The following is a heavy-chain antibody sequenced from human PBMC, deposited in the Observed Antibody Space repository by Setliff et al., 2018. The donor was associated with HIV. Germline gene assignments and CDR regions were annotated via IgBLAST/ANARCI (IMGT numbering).Heavy chain of an antibody. J-gene: IGHJ4*02. Sequence: SVKVSCKASGGTFSSYAISWVRQAPGQGLEWMGGIIPILGIANYAQKFQGRVTITADKSTRTAYMELSSLRSEDTAVYYCARVNRLGEMATTGHFDYWGQGTLVTVSS. CDR2: IIPILGIA. V-gene: IGHV1-69*10. D-gene: IGHD5-12*01. CDR3: ARVNRLGEMATTGHFDY. CDR1: GGTFSSYA.